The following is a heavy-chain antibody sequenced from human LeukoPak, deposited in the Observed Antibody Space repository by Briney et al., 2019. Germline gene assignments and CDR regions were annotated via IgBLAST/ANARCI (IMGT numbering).Heavy chain of an antibody. V-gene: IGHV1-18*01. CDR3: ARYSDGKQWLVPYYFDY. CDR1: GYTFTSYG. CDR2: ISAYNGNT. J-gene: IGHJ4*02. Sequence: GASVKVSCKASGYTFTSYGISWVRQAPGQGLEWMGWISAYNGNTNYAQKLQGRVTMTTDTSTSTAYMELRSLRSDDTAVYYCARYSDGKQWLVPYYFDYWGQGTLVTVSS. D-gene: IGHD6-19*01.